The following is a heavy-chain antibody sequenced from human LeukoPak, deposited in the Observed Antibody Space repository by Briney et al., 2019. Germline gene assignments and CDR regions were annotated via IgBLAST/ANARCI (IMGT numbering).Heavy chain of an antibody. J-gene: IGHJ4*02. D-gene: IGHD6-19*01. CDR3: ARVGSGSFDY. Sequence: SETLSLTCTVSGGSISTYYWSWIRQPPGKGLERIGYIYKSGNTNCNPSLKSRVTISVDTSKNQFSLKLSSVTAADTAVYFCARVGSGSFDYWGQGTLSPSPQ. CDR2: IYKSGNT. V-gene: IGHV4-59*01. CDR1: GGSISTYY.